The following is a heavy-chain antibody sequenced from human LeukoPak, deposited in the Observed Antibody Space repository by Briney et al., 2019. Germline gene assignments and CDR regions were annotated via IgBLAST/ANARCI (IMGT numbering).Heavy chain of an antibody. CDR3: AREAAYDRSGYDS. CDR1: GFNFSVYY. V-gene: IGHV3-11*04. D-gene: IGHD3-22*01. CDR2: ISATGNSK. J-gene: IGHJ4*02. Sequence: GGSLRLSCAASGFNFSVYYMSWLRQAPGRGLQCVSYISATGNSKYYADSVKGRFSISRDNTKNSLYLEMSSLGADDTAVYYCAREAAYDRSGYDSWGQGTLVIVSS.